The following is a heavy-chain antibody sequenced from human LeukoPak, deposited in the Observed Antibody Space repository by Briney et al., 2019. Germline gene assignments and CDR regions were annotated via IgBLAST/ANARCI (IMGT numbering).Heavy chain of an antibody. Sequence: SETLSLTCTVSGGSFNSSTYYWGWIRQPPGKGLEWIGSIYYSGSTYYNPSLKSRVTISVDTSKNQFSLKLSSVTAADTAVYYCARRKVVGATEFDPWGQGTLVTVSS. CDR3: ARRKVVGATEFDP. CDR1: GGSFNSSTYY. V-gene: IGHV4-39*01. J-gene: IGHJ5*02. D-gene: IGHD1-26*01. CDR2: IYYSGST.